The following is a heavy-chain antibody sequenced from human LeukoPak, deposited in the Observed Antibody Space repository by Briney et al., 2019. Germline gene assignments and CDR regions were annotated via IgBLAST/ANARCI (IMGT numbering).Heavy chain of an antibody. CDR2: INSGGTVT. V-gene: IGHV3-74*01. CDR1: GFTFSDFW. J-gene: IGHJ4*02. D-gene: IGHD1-26*01. Sequence: GGSLRLSCAASGFTFSDFWMHWVRQAPGKGLVWVSRINSGGTVTNYADSVKGRLTISRDNAKNTLYLQMNSLRAEDTAVYYCARLTPLWGSYGRYYFDYWGQGTLVTVSS. CDR3: ARLTPLWGSYGRYYFDY.